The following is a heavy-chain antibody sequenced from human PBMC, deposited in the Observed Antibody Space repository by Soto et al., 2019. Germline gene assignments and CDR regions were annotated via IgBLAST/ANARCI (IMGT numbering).Heavy chain of an antibody. CDR3: ARTMGYSSSTRRSAGYNWLDP. D-gene: IGHD2-2*01. V-gene: IGHV3-30*03. Sequence: GVRQKKSKGLEWVAVISYDGSNKYYADSVKGRFTISRDNSKNTLYLQMNSLRAEDTAVYYCARTMGYSSSTRRSAGYNWLDPRGQGTLVTVSS. J-gene: IGHJ5*02. CDR2: ISYDGSNK.